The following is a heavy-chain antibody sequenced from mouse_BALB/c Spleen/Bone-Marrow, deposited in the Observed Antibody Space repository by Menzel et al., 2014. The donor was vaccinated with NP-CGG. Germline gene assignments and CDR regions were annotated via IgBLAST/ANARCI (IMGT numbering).Heavy chain of an antibody. D-gene: IGHD2-3*01. J-gene: IGHJ2*01. CDR2: INPYNDVT. Sequence: VHVKQSGPELVKPGTSVKMSCKASGYIFTSYVMDWVKQKPGQGLEWIGYINPYNDVTNYNEKFKGKATLTSDKSSSTAYMEVSSLTSEDSAVYYCARGGWLLRFDYWGQGTTLTVSS. CDR3: ARGGWLLRFDY. V-gene: IGHV1-14*01. CDR1: GYIFTSYV.